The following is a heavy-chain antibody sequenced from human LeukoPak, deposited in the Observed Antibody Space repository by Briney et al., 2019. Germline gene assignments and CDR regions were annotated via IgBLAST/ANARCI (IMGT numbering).Heavy chain of an antibody. Sequence: ASVKVSCKASGYTFINYYIHWVRQAPGQGLEWMGIMNPSGGSTIYVQKLQGRVTMTRDTSTSTAYMELSSLRSEDTAVYYCARDEGMDWFDPWGQGTLVTVSS. J-gene: IGHJ5*02. CDR2: MNPSGGST. D-gene: IGHD3-10*01. CDR3: ARDEGMDWFDP. V-gene: IGHV1-46*01. CDR1: GYTFINYY.